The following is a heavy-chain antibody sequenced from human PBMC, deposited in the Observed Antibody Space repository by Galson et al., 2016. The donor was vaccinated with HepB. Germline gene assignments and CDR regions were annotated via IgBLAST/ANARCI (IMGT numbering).Heavy chain of an antibody. CDR2: IYSGCST. CDR3: AREPFISPWDY. Sequence: SLRLSCAASGLTVSTNYMSWVSQAPGKGLEWVDVIYSGCSTYYADSVKGRFTISRDNSKNTLYLQMNSLRAQDTAVYYCAREPFISPWDYWGPGTLVTVSA. J-gene: IGHJ4*02. V-gene: IGHV3-53*01. CDR1: GLTVSTNY. D-gene: IGHD2/OR15-2a*01.